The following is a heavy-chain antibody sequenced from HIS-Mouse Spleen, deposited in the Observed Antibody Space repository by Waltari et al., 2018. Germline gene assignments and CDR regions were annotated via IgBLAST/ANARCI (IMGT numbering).Heavy chain of an antibody. CDR3: ARGYSSSSDSYFDY. V-gene: IGHV4-34*01. CDR2: INHSGST. D-gene: IGHD6-6*01. J-gene: IGHJ4*02. CDR1: GGSFRGSY. Sequence: QVQLHQWGSGPVKPSETLSPTRAVYGGSFRGSYWRWYPQPPGKGLEWIGVINHSGSTNYNPSLKSRVTISVDTSKNQFSLKLSSVTAADTAVYYCARGYSSSSDSYFDYWGQGTLVTVSS.